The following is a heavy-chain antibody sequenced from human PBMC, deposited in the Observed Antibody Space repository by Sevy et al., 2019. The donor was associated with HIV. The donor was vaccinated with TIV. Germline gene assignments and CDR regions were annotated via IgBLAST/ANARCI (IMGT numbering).Heavy chain of an antibody. J-gene: IGHJ4*02. Sequence: GGCLRLSCAASGFTFSNYNMNWVRQAPGKGLEWVSSITSSSSYLKYADSVKGRFTISRDNAKNSLYLQMNSLRAEDTAVHYCARDLNYYDFDYWGQGTLVTVSS. CDR1: GFTFSNYN. V-gene: IGHV3-21*01. D-gene: IGHD3-22*01. CDR2: ITSSSSYL. CDR3: ARDLNYYDFDY.